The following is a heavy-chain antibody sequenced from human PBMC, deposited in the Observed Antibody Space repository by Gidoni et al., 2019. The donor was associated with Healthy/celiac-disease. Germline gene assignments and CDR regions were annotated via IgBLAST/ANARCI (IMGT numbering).Heavy chain of an antibody. V-gene: IGHV3-30*01. D-gene: IGHD1-26*01. J-gene: IGHJ4*02. Sequence: QVQLVEYGGGVVQPGRSLRLACAASGFTLSSYAMHGVRQAPGKGLEWVAVISYDGSNKYYAGSVKGRFTISRDNSKNTLYLQMNSLRAEDTAVYYCAREGEWELLHFDYWGQGTLVTVSS. CDR2: ISYDGSNK. CDR1: GFTLSSYA. CDR3: AREGEWELLHFDY.